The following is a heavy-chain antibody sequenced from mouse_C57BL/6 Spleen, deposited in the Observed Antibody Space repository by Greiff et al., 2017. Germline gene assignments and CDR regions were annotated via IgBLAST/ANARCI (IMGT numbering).Heavy chain of an antibody. Sequence: QVQLKQPGAELVKPGASVKLSCKASGYTFTSYWMHWVKQRPGQGLEWIGMIHPNSGSTNYNEKFKSKATLTVDKSSSTAYMQLSSLTSEDSAVYYCATLYDYGRYFDYWGQGTTLTVSS. J-gene: IGHJ2*01. CDR2: IHPNSGST. D-gene: IGHD2-4*01. CDR1: GYTFTSYW. CDR3: ATLYDYGRYFDY. V-gene: IGHV1-64*01.